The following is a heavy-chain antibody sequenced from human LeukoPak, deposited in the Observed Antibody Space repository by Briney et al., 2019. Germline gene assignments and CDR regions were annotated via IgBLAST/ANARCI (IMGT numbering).Heavy chain of an antibody. CDR2: IYYSGST. V-gene: IGHV4-31*03. CDR3: GREGGARLGGGAFDI. CDR1: GGSISSGGYY. Sequence: SESLSLTCTVSGGSISSGGYYWSWIRQHPGKVLEWIGYIYYSGSTYYNPSLKSRVTISVDTSKNQFSLKLSSVTVADTAVYYCGREGGARLGGGAFDIWGQGTMVTVSS. D-gene: IGHD3-16*01. J-gene: IGHJ3*02.